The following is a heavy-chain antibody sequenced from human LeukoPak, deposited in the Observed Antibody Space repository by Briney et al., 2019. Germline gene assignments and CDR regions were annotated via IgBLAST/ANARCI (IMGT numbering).Heavy chain of an antibody. CDR2: ISYDGSNK. CDR1: GFTFSSYG. V-gene: IGHV3-30*18. CDR3: AKGPVVTMIVVAPPDY. Sequence: GSLRLSCAASGFTFSSYGMHWVRQAPGKGLEWVAVISYDGSNKYYADSVKGRFTISRDNSKNTLYLQMNSLRAEDTAVYYCAKGPVVTMIVVAPPDYWGQGTLVTVSS. J-gene: IGHJ4*02. D-gene: IGHD3-22*01.